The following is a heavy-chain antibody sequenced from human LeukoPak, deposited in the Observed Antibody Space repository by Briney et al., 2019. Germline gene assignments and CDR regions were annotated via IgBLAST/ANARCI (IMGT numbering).Heavy chain of an antibody. Sequence: SVKVSCKASGGTLSSYAISWVRQAPGQGLEWMGRIIPIFGTANYAQKFQGRVTITTDESTSTAYMELSSLRSEDTAVYYCASGGFDSSVDYWGQGTLVTVSS. V-gene: IGHV1-69*05. CDR1: GGTLSSYA. CDR2: IIPIFGTA. J-gene: IGHJ4*02. CDR3: ASGGFDSSVDY. D-gene: IGHD3-22*01.